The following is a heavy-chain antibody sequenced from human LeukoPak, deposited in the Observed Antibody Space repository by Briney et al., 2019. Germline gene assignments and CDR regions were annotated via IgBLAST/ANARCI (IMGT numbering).Heavy chain of an antibody. CDR3: ATERPRLRYEWNRFDT. CDR2: IGGSAVSS. CDR1: GFSFCSYA. J-gene: IGHJ5*02. V-gene: IGHV3-23*01. D-gene: IGHD3-9*01. Sequence: AGSLTRSCAGSGFSFCSYAMMWVRQAPGKGLVGVSAIGGSAVSSYYEDTVKSPFTNSRDNSKNTLYLPMNSLRAEDPAVYYCATERPRLRYEWNRFDTWGQGPLVTVSS.